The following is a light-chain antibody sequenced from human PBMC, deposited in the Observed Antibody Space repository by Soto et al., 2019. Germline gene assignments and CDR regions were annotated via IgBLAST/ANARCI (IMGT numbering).Light chain of an antibody. V-gene: IGKV4-1*01. CDR1: QSVLYSSDNKNY. Sequence: DIVMTQSPDSLAVSLGERATINCKSSQSVLYSSDNKNYLAWYQQKPGQPPKLLIYWASTRDSGVPDRFSGSVSGADFPPTISSLQAEDVAVYYCQQYYSTLTFGGGTKVEIK. CDR3: QQYYSTLT. J-gene: IGKJ4*01. CDR2: WAS.